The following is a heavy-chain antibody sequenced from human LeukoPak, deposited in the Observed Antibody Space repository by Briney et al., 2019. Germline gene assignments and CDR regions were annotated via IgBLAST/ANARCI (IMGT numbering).Heavy chain of an antibody. CDR3: ARGFGDC. CDR2: IQEDGSQK. CDR1: GFTFSRSW. D-gene: IGHD3-10*01. J-gene: IGHJ4*02. Sequence: PGGSLRLSCAASGFTFSRSWMIWVRQAQGKGLEWVANIQEDGSQKFYVDSVKGRFTISRDNARNSLYLQMSSLRAEDTAVYYCARGFGDCWGQGTLVTVSS. V-gene: IGHV3-7*04.